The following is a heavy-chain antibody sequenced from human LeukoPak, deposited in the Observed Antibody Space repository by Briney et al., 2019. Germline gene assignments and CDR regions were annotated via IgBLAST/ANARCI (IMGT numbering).Heavy chain of an antibody. V-gene: IGHV3-74*01. CDR1: GFTFSSYW. Sequence: GGSLRLSCAASGFTFSSYWMHWLRQAPGKGLVWVSRINSDGSSTIYADSVKGRFTISRDNAKNTLYLQINSLRAENTAVYYCARDLEYSSGWYGYFDYWGQGTLVTVSS. CDR2: INSDGSST. D-gene: IGHD6-19*01. J-gene: IGHJ4*02. CDR3: ARDLEYSSGWYGYFDY.